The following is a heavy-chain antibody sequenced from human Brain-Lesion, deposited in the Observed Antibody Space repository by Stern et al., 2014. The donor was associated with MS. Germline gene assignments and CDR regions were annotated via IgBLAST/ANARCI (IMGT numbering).Heavy chain of an antibody. CDR1: GFSFDDYA. V-gene: IGHV3-9*01. Sequence: VQLVESGGDLVQPGRSLRLSCVASGFSFDDYAMHWVRQAPGQGLEWVSGISLNSLTLGYADSVNGRITISRANAENSLFLQINSLRPEDTALYYCARGRGVFYCYYAMDVWGQGTPVTVSS. J-gene: IGHJ6*02. CDR3: ARGRGVFYCYYAMDV. CDR2: ISLNSLTL. D-gene: IGHD3-10*01.